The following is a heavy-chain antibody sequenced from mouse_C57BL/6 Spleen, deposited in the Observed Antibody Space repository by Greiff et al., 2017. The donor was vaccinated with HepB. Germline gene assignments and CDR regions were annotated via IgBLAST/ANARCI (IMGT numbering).Heavy chain of an antibody. CDR3: ARYPNYYGSSHWYFDV. Sequence: EVQRVESGGGLVQPGGSLSLSCAASGFTFTDYYMSWVRQPPGKALEWLGFIRNKANGYTTEYSASVKGRFTISRDNSQSILYLQMNALRAEDSATYDCARYPNYYGSSHWYFDVWGTGTTVTVPS. V-gene: IGHV7-3*01. CDR2: IRNKANGYTT. J-gene: IGHJ1*03. CDR1: GFTFTDYY. D-gene: IGHD1-1*01.